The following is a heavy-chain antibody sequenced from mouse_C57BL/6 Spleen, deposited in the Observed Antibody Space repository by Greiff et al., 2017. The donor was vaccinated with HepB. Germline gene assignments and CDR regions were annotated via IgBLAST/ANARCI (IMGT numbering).Heavy chain of an antibody. CDR3: ARFDDGYYVDYAMDY. CDR1: GYTFTSYW. Sequence: QVQLKQPGTELVKPGASVKLSCKASGYTFTSYWMHWVKQRPGQGLEWIGNINPSNGGTNYNEKFKSKATLTVDKSSSTAYMQLSSLTSEDSAVYYCARFDDGYYVDYAMDYWGQGTSVTVSS. D-gene: IGHD2-3*01. CDR2: INPSNGGT. J-gene: IGHJ4*01. V-gene: IGHV1-53*01.